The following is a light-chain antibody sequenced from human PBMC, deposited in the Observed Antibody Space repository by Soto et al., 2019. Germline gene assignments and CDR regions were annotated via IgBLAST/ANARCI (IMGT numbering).Light chain of an antibody. Sequence: AIQLTQSPSSLSASVGDRVIITCRASQGISSSLAWYQQKPVKAPKLLIYDASSLESGVPSRFSGTGSGTDFTLTISSLQPEDFATYYCQQFNSYPFTFRGGTKVEIK. V-gene: IGKV1-13*02. CDR2: DAS. CDR1: QGISSS. J-gene: IGKJ4*01. CDR3: QQFNSYPFT.